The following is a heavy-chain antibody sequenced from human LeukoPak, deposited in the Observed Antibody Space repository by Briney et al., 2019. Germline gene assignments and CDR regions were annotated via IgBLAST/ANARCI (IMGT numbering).Heavy chain of an antibody. CDR2: ISSSSSYI. CDR1: GFTFSSYS. CDR3: AWNDYGDYQYYFDY. V-gene: IGHV3-21*01. J-gene: IGHJ4*02. D-gene: IGHD4-17*01. Sequence: GGSLRLSCAASGFTFSSYSMNWVRQAPGKGLEWVSSISSSSSYIYYADSVKGRFTISRDNAKNSLYLQMNSLRAEDTAVYYCAWNDYGDYQYYFDYWGQGTLVTVSS.